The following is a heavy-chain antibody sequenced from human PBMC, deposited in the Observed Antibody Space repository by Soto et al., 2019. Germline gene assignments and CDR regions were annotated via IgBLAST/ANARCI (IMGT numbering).Heavy chain of an antibody. CDR1: GGTFSSYA. CDR3: AIVDTAMGSDY. J-gene: IGHJ4*02. V-gene: IGHV1-69*13. Sequence: ASVKVSCKASGGTFSSYAISWVRQAPGQGLEWMGGIIPIFGTANYARKFQGRVTITADESTSTAYMELSSLRSEDTAVYYCAIVDTAMGSDYWGQGTLVTVSS. D-gene: IGHD5-18*01. CDR2: IIPIFGTA.